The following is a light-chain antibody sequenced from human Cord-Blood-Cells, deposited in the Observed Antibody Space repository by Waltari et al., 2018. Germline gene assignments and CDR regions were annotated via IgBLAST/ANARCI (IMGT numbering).Light chain of an antibody. CDR1: SSDVGGYNY. Sequence: QSALTQPRSVSGSPGQSVTISCTGTSSDVGGYNYVPWYQQHPGKDPKLMIYDVSKRPSGVPDRFSGSKSGNTASLTISGLQAEDEADYYCCSYAGSYTWVFGGGTKLTVL. CDR2: DVS. V-gene: IGLV2-11*01. CDR3: CSYAGSYTWV. J-gene: IGLJ3*02.